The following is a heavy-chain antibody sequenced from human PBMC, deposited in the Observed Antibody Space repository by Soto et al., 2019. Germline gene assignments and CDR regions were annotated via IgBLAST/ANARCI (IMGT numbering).Heavy chain of an antibody. Sequence: ASVKVSCKASGYTFTSYGISWVRQAPGQGLEWMGWISAYNGNTNYAQKLQGRVTMTTDTSTSTAYMELRSLRSDDTAVYYCARTRRNYGDENWFDPWGQGTLVTVSS. D-gene: IGHD4-17*01. J-gene: IGHJ5*02. V-gene: IGHV1-18*01. CDR1: GYTFTSYG. CDR2: ISAYNGNT. CDR3: ARTRRNYGDENWFDP.